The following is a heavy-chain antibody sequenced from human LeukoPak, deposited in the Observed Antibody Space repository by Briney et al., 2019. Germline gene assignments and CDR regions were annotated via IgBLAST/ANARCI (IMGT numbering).Heavy chain of an antibody. V-gene: IGHV1-46*01. CDR1: GYTFTSYY. CDR3: ARGRYNWNDGYYYYYMDV. Sequence: GASVKVSCKASGYTFTSYYMHWVRQAPGQGLEWMGIINPNGGSTSYAQKFQGRVTMTRDMSTSTVYMELSSLRSEDTAVYYCARGRYNWNDGYYYYYMDVWGKGTTVTVSS. J-gene: IGHJ6*03. D-gene: IGHD1-1*01. CDR2: INPNGGST.